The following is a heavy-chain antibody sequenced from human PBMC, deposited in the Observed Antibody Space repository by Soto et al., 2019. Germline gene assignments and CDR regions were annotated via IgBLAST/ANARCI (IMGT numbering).Heavy chain of an antibody. CDR1: EGSINTTDSY. D-gene: IGHD3-16*01. Sequence: SETLSLTCSVSEGSINTTDSYWCWIRQSPGKGLEWIGTIAYTGRTYYNPSLKSRVTISVDTSKNQFSLGLASVTAADTAVYYCARRRGIYPFDTWGPGTLVTVSS. J-gene: IGHJ4*02. CDR2: IAYTGRT. V-gene: IGHV4-39*01. CDR3: ARRRGIYPFDT.